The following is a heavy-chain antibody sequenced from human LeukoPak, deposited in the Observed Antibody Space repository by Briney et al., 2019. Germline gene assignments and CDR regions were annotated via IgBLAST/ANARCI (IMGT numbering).Heavy chain of an antibody. D-gene: IGHD3-22*01. CDR2: ISGSGGST. Sequence: GGSLRLSCAASGFTFSGYAMSWVRQAPGKGLEWVSAISGSGGSTYYADSVKGRFTISGDNSKNTLYLQMNSLRAEDTAVYYCAKSVYYYDSSGYYYFDYWGREPWSPSPQ. CDR1: GFTFSGYA. V-gene: IGHV3-23*01. J-gene: IGHJ4*02. CDR3: AKSVYYYDSSGYYYFDY.